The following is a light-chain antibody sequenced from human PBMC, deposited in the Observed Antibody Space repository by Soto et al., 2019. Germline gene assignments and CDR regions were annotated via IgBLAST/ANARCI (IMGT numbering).Light chain of an antibody. J-gene: IGKJ4*01. V-gene: IGKV1-27*01. Sequence: DVQMTQAPSSLSASVGDRVTITCRASQGISNYLAWYQQKPGEVPKLLIYAASILQSGVPSRFSGSGSGTDITLTISSLQPEDVATYFCQKYNSAPRTFGGGTKVEIK. CDR1: QGISNY. CDR3: QKYNSAPRT. CDR2: AAS.